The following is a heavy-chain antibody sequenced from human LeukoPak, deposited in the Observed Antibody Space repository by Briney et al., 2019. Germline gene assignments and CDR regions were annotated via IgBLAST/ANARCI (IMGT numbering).Heavy chain of an antibody. CDR1: GFSISGYW. J-gene: IGHJ4*02. Sequence: PGGSLRLCCAASGFSISGYWMSWVRQAPGKGLEWVANIKQDESEKFYVDFVRGRFTVSRDNAKNSLYLQMNDLRVEDTAVYYFARDGIQLEPGSYLWGQGTLATVSS. V-gene: IGHV3-7*01. D-gene: IGHD5-18*01. CDR3: ARDGIQLEPGSYL. CDR2: IKQDESEK.